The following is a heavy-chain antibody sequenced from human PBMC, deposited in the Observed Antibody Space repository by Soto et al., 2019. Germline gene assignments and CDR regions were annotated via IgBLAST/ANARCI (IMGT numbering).Heavy chain of an antibody. CDR3: AGITIFGVVIPPFTLGI. Sequence: ASVKVSCKASGYTFTSYDINWVRQATGQGLEWMGWMNPNSGNTGYAQKFQGRVTMTKNTSINTAYMELSSLRPEDTAVYYCAGITIFGVVIPPFTLGIWGQGTMVTVSS. D-gene: IGHD3-3*01. CDR1: GYTFTSYD. V-gene: IGHV1-8*01. CDR2: MNPNSGNT. J-gene: IGHJ3*02.